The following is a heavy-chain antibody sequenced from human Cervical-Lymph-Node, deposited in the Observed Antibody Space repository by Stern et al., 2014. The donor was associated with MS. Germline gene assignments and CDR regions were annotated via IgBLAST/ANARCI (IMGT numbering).Heavy chain of an antibody. V-gene: IGHV1-46*03. Sequence: QVQLVQSGAEVKKPGASVKVSCKASGYTFTSYYMHWVRQAPGQGLEWMGIIKPSGGSTSYAQKFQGRVTMTRDTSTSTVYMELSSLRSEDTAVYYCARAPPLWVAVAGRSEGNGFDPWGQGTLVTVSS. J-gene: IGHJ5*02. CDR3: ARAPPLWVAVAGRSEGNGFDP. CDR2: IKPSGGST. CDR1: GYTFTSYY. D-gene: IGHD6-19*01.